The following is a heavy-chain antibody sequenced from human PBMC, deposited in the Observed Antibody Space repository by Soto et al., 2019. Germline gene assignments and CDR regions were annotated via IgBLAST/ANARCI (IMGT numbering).Heavy chain of an antibody. CDR1: GFTFSSYA. V-gene: IGHV3-30-3*01. CDR2: ISYDGSNK. CDR3: ASDLAMAHFDY. Sequence: QVQLVESGGGVVQPGRSLRLSCAASGFTFSSYAMHWVRQAPGKGLEWVAVISYDGSNKYYADSVKGRFTISRDNSKNTLYLQMNSLRAEDTAVYYCASDLAMAHFDYWGQGTLVTVSS. D-gene: IGHD5-18*01. J-gene: IGHJ4*02.